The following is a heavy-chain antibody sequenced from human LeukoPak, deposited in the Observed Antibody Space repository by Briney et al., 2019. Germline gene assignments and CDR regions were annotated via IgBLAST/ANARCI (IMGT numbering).Heavy chain of an antibody. CDR3: ARTPPPAGVGATRQGGWWYFDY. CDR1: GYTFTGYY. Sequence: ASVKVSCKASGYTFTGYYMHWVRQAPGQGLEWMGWINPNSGGTNYAQKFQGRVTMTRDTSISTAYMELSRLRSDDTAVYYCARTPPPAGVGATRQGGWWYFDYWGQGTLVTVSS. J-gene: IGHJ4*02. CDR2: INPNSGGT. V-gene: IGHV1-2*02. D-gene: IGHD1-26*01.